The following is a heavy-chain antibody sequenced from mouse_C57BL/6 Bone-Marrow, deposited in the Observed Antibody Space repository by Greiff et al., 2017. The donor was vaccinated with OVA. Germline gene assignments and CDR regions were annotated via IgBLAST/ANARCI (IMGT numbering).Heavy chain of an antibody. CDR3: TRGYSNYYAMDY. CDR2: IGPETGGT. V-gene: IGHV1-15*01. D-gene: IGHD2-5*01. Sequence: VQLQQSGAELVGPGASVTLSCKASGYTFTDYEMHWVKQPPVNGLEWIGAIGPETGGTAYKQKFTGKAILTADKTTRTSYMELRSLTAEDSAVYYCTRGYSNYYAMDYWGQGTSVTVSS. CDR1: GYTFTDYE. J-gene: IGHJ4*01.